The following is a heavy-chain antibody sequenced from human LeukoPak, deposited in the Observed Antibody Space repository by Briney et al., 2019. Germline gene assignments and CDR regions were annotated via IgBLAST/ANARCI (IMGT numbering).Heavy chain of an antibody. CDR2: INHSGST. D-gene: IGHD5-18*01. Sequence: NPSETLSLTCAVYGGSFSGYYWSWIRKPPGKGLEWIGEINHSGSTNYNPSLKTRVTISVDTSQNEFSLKLRSVTAAATAVYYCARVWYSYGFDYWGQGTLVTVSS. CDR3: ARVWYSYGFDY. V-gene: IGHV4-34*01. CDR1: GGSFSGYY. J-gene: IGHJ4*02.